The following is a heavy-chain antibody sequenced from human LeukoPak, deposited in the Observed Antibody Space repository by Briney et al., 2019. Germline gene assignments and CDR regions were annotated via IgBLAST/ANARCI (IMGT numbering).Heavy chain of an antibody. V-gene: IGHV1-18*01. CDR2: ISAYNGNT. Sequence: ASVKVSCKASGYTFTSYGISWVRQAPGQGLEWMGWISAYNGNTNYAQKLQGRVTMTTDTSTSIAYMELRSLRSDDTAVYYCARAYDYYDSSGYPAFDIWGQGTMVTVSS. D-gene: IGHD3-22*01. CDR1: GYTFTSYG. CDR3: ARAYDYYDSSGYPAFDI. J-gene: IGHJ3*02.